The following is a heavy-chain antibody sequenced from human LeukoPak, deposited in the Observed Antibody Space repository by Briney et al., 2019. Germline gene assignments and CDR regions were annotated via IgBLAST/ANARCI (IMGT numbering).Heavy chain of an antibody. D-gene: IGHD3-22*01. CDR1: GFTFSNYY. CDR3: ARVRSDYCNDY. V-gene: IGHV3-7*05. J-gene: IGHJ4*02. CDR2: IKQDGSEK. Sequence: PGGSLRLSCAASGFTFSNYYMTWVRQAPGKGLEWVANIKQDGSEKYYVDSVKGRFTISRDNAKNSLYLQMNSLRAEDTAVYYCARVRSDYCNDYWGQGTLVTVSS.